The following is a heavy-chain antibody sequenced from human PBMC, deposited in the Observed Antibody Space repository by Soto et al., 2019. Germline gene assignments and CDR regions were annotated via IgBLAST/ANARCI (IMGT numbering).Heavy chain of an antibody. CDR2: IYYSGST. CDR3: ARVVFDPSTVYYYGVYLDY. Sequence: SETLSLTCTVSGGSISSGDYYWSWIRQPPGKGLEWIGYIYYSGSTYYNPSLKSRVTISVDTSKNQFSLKLSSVTAADTAVYYCARVVFDPSTVYYYGVYLDYWGQGTLVTVSS. J-gene: IGHJ4*02. CDR1: GGSISSGDYY. V-gene: IGHV4-30-4*01. D-gene: IGHD3-22*01.